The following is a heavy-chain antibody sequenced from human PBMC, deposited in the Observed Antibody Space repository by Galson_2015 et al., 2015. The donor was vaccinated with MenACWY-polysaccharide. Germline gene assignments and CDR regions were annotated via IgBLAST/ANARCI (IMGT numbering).Heavy chain of an antibody. J-gene: IGHJ4*02. CDR1: GYTFTTYP. D-gene: IGHD3-22*01. CDR3: ARDSSGGSFGWRTFDF. V-gene: IGHV1-3*01. CDR2: INGGNGRT. Sequence: SVKVSCKASGYTFTTYPIHWVRQAPGQRPEWMGWINGGNGRTYYSQKLQGRVTITRDTSATTAYMELSSLRSEDTAVYYCARDSSGGSFGWRTFDFWGQGTPVIVSS.